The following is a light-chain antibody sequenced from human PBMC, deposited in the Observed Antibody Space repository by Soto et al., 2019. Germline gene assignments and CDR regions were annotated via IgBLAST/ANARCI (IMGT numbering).Light chain of an antibody. CDR2: WAS. J-gene: IGKJ2*01. CDR1: QSVLYSSNNKNY. CDR3: QQYSSTPT. Sequence: DIVMTQSPDSLAVSLGERATINCKSSQSVLYSSNNKNYLAWYQQKPGQPPKLLIYWASTRESGVPDRFSGSGSGIDFTLTISSLQAEDVAVYYCQQYSSTPTFGQGTKLEIK. V-gene: IGKV4-1*01.